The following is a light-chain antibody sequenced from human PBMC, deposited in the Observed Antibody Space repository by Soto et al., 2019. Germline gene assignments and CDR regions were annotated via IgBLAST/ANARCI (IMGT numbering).Light chain of an antibody. J-gene: IGLJ2*01. CDR3: AAWDDSLV. V-gene: IGLV1-47*01. CDR2: RNN. Sequence: HSVLTQPPSASGTPGQRVTISCSGSSSNIGSNYVYWYQQLPGTAPKLLIYRNNQRPSGVPDRFSGSKSGTSASLAISGLRSEDEADYYCAAWDDSLVFGGGTKLTVL. CDR1: SSNIGSNY.